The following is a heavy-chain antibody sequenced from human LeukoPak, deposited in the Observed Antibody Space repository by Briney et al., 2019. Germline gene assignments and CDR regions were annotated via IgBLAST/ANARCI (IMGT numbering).Heavy chain of an antibody. D-gene: IGHD6-19*01. CDR3: ARGHVAGSDRHWDY. V-gene: IGHV3-74*01. CDR2: IISDGSSI. Sequence: GGSLRLSCATSDFSFSSRWLHWVRHAPGKGLVWVSRIISDGSSISYADSVKGRFTISRDNPKNAVYLQMNSLRAEDTAVYYCARGHVAGSDRHWDYWGQGALVTVSS. CDR1: DFSFSSRW. J-gene: IGHJ4*02.